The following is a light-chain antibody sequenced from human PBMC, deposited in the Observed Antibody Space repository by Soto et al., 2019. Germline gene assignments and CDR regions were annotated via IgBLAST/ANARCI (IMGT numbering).Light chain of an antibody. V-gene: IGLV2-14*03. CDR1: SSDVGGYNY. J-gene: IGLJ1*01. CDR3: PSYTSSSTYV. CDR2: DVT. Sequence: QSALTQPASVSGSPGQSITISCTGTSSDVGGYNYVFWYQHPPGKAPKLMIYDVTNRPSGVSNRFSGSKSGNTASLTISGLQAEDEADYYCPSYTSSSTYVFGTGTKLTVL.